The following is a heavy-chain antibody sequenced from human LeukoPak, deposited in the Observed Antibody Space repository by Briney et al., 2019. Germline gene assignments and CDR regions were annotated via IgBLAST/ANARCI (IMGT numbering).Heavy chain of an antibody. J-gene: IGHJ4*02. CDR2: IYHSGRT. V-gene: IGHV4-38-2*02. D-gene: IGHD3-22*01. CDR1: GYSIGSGYY. Sequence: PSETLSLTCTVSGYSIGSGYYWGWIRQPPGKGLEWIGSIYHSGRTFYNPSLKSRVTISVDTSKNQFSLKLTSVTAADTAVYYCARASYSYDINGWVPFDYWGQGTLVTVSS. CDR3: ARASYSYDINGWVPFDY.